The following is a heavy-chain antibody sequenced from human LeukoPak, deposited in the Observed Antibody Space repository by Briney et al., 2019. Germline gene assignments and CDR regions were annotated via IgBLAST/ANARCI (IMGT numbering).Heavy chain of an antibody. D-gene: IGHD3-10*01. Sequence: GASVKVSCKASGYTFISYDINWVRQATGQGLEWMGWMNPNSGNTGYAQKFQGRVTMTRNTSISTAYMELSSLRSEDTAVYYCARGTQFGYYYGMDVWGQGTTVTVSS. CDR3: ARGTQFGYYYGMDV. CDR2: MNPNSGNT. J-gene: IGHJ6*02. CDR1: GYTFISYD. V-gene: IGHV1-8*01.